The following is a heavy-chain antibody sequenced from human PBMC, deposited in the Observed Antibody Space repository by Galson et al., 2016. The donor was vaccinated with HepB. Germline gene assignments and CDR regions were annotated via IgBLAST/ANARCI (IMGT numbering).Heavy chain of an antibody. CDR3: ARRNGYVNWFDP. Sequence: SVKVSCKAAGYSLTDNFITWVRQAPGQGLEWMGWINPYDGHTSYAQKFQGRATMSTDTSTNTAFLELRSLRSDDTAVYYCARRNGYVNWFDPWGQGTLVTVS. V-gene: IGHV1-18*01. CDR2: INPYDGHT. CDR1: GYSLTDNF. J-gene: IGHJ5*02. D-gene: IGHD3-3*01.